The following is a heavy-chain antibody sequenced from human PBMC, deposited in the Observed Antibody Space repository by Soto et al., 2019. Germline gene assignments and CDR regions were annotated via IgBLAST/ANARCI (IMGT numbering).Heavy chain of an antibody. V-gene: IGHV1-3*01. CDR2: INAGNGNT. Sequence: ASVKVSCKASGYTFTSYAMHWVRQAPGQRLEWMGWINAGNGNTKYSQKFQDRVTITRDTSATTAYMELSSLRSEDTAVYYCARAVAVAADFDYWGQGTLVTVSS. J-gene: IGHJ4*02. CDR1: GYTFTSYA. D-gene: IGHD6-19*01. CDR3: ARAVAVAADFDY.